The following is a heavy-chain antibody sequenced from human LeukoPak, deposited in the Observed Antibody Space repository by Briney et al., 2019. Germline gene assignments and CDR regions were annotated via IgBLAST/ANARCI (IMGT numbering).Heavy chain of an antibody. CDR1: GGSISSGGYY. J-gene: IGHJ4*02. V-gene: IGHV4-31*03. CDR3: ARAQAAAGNSLDY. Sequence: SQTLSLTCTVSGGSISSGGYYWSWIPQHPGKGLEWIGYIYYSGSTYYNPSLKSRVTISVDTSKNQFSLKLSSVTAADTAVYYCARAQAAAGNSLDYWAREPWSPSPQ. D-gene: IGHD6-13*01. CDR2: IYYSGST.